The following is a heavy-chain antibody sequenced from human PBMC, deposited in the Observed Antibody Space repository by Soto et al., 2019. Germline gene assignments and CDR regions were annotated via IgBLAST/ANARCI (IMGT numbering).Heavy chain of an antibody. J-gene: IGHJ4*02. D-gene: IGHD1-7*01. CDR3: GRGEVERYKWNYGIDY. CDR2: IYYSGNT. CDR1: GGSISSYY. Sequence: SETLSLTCTVSGGSISSYYWSWIRQPPGKGLEWIGYIYYSGNTNYNPSLKSRVTIPVDTSKNQFSLKLSSVTAADTAVYYCGRGEVERYKWNYGIDYWGQGTLVTVSS. V-gene: IGHV4-59*01.